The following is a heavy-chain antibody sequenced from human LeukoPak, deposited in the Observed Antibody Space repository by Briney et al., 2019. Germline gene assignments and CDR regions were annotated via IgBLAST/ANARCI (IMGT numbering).Heavy chain of an antibody. CDR3: ARESRGHSYGDLDY. D-gene: IGHD5-18*01. CDR1: GGSISSSSYY. V-gene: IGHV4-39*07. Sequence: PSETLSLTCTVSGGSISSSSYYWGWIRQPPGKGLEWIGSIYYSGSTYYNPSLKSRVTISVDTSKNQFSLKLSSVTAADTAVYYCARESRGHSYGDLDYWGQGTLVTVSS. CDR2: IYYSGST. J-gene: IGHJ4*02.